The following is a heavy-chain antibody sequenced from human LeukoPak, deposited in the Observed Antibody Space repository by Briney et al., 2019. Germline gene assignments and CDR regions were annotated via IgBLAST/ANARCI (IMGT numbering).Heavy chain of an antibody. V-gene: IGHV5-10-1*01. CDR1: GYRFTSYW. CDR2: IDPSDSYT. Sequence: GESLKISCRGSGYRFTSYWISWVRQMPGKGLEWMGKIDPSDSYTSYSPSFQGHVTISADKSISTAYLQWSSLKASGNAMYYCARLLTPDWFDPWGQGTLVTVSS. D-gene: IGHD3-16*01. J-gene: IGHJ5*02. CDR3: ARLLTPDWFDP.